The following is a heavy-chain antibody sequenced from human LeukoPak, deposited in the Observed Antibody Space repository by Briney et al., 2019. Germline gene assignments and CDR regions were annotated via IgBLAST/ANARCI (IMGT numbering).Heavy chain of an antibody. CDR2: ISSSGSTI. CDR1: GFTFSSYE. V-gene: IGHV3-48*03. J-gene: IGHJ3*02. Sequence: GGSLRLSCAASGFTFSSYEMNRVRQAPGKGLEWVSYISSSGSTIYYADSVKGRFTISRDNAKNPLYLQMNSLRAEDTAVYYCARESPRTFDIWGQGTMVTVSS. CDR3: ARESPRTFDI.